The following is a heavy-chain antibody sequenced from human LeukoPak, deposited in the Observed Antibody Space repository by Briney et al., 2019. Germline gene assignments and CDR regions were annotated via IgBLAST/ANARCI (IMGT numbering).Heavy chain of an antibody. CDR1: GGTFSSYA. D-gene: IGHD2-15*01. V-gene: IGHV1-69*04. CDR3: ASWFRYCSGGSCYNGMDV. J-gene: IGHJ6*02. CDR2: IIPIFGIA. Sequence: SVKVSCKASGGTFSSYAISWVRQAPGQGLEWMGRIIPIFGIANYAQKFQGRVTITADKSTGTAYMELSSLRSEDTAVYYCASWFRYCSGGSCYNGMDVWGQGTTVTVSS.